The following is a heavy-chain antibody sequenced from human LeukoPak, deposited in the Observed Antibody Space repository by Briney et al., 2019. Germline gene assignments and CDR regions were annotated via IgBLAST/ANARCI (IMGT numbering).Heavy chain of an antibody. Sequence: SETLSLTCAVYGGSFSGYYWSWIRQPPGKGLEWIGEINHSGSTNYNPSLKSRVTISVDTSKNQFSLKLSSVTAADTAVYYCARLALDFWSGYMELYYYYMDVWGKGTTVTVSS. CDR2: INHSGST. CDR1: GGSFSGYY. CDR3: ARLALDFWSGYMELYYYYMDV. J-gene: IGHJ6*03. V-gene: IGHV4-34*01. D-gene: IGHD3-3*01.